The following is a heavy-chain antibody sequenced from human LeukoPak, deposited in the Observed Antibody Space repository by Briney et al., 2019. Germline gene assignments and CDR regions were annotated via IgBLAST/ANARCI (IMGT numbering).Heavy chain of an antibody. CDR2: ISYRGST. CDR1: GGSISSGDYY. Sequence: SETLSLTCTVSGGSISSGDYYWTWIRQPPGKGLEWIGYISYRGSTYYNPSLKSRVTISVDTSKNQFSLNLSSVTAADTAVYFCARAWSYGDYYFDYWGQGTLVTVSS. J-gene: IGHJ4*02. CDR3: ARAWSYGDYYFDY. V-gene: IGHV4-30-4*01. D-gene: IGHD4-17*01.